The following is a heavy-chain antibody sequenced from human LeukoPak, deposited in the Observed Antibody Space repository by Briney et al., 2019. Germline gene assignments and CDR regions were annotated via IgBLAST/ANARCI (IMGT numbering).Heavy chain of an antibody. V-gene: IGHV1-69*05. J-gene: IGHJ4*02. Sequence: ASVKVSCKASGGTFSSYAISWVRQAPGQGLEWMERIIPIFGTANYAQKFQGRVTITTDESTSTAYMELSSLRSEDTAVYYCARLAGYYDSSGYLDYWGQGTLVTVSS. D-gene: IGHD3-22*01. CDR2: IIPIFGTA. CDR3: ARLAGYYDSSGYLDY. CDR1: GGTFSSYA.